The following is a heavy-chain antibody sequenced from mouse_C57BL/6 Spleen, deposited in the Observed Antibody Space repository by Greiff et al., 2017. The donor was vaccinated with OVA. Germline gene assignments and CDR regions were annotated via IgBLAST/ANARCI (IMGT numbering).Heavy chain of an antibody. J-gene: IGHJ2*01. Sequence: VQLQQSGAELVKPGASVKLSCTASGFNIKDYYMHWVKQRTEQGLEWIGRIDPEDGDTKYAPKFQGKATITADTSSNTAYLQLSSLTSEDTAVYYGARGYDGYYEGYFDYWGQGTTLTVSS. V-gene: IGHV14-2*01. CDR1: GFNIKDYY. CDR3: ARGYDGYYEGYFDY. D-gene: IGHD2-3*01. CDR2: IDPEDGDT.